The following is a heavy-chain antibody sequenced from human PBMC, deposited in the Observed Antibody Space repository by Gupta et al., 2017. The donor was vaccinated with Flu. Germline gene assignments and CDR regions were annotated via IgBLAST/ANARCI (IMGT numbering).Heavy chain of an antibody. CDR2: IDPNSGGT. V-gene: IGHV1-2*02. D-gene: IGHD2-15*01. Sequence: QEHLVQSGAEVKKPGASVKVSCKASGNTFSNFYIQWMRQAPGQGLEWMGWIDPNSGGTVYAQKFQGRLTLTRDRSIGTAHMELSGLRSDDSGIYYCARTLGYCNAFSCPGMDVWGQGTTVTVSS. CDR3: ARTLGYCNAFSCPGMDV. J-gene: IGHJ6*02. CDR1: GNTFSNFY.